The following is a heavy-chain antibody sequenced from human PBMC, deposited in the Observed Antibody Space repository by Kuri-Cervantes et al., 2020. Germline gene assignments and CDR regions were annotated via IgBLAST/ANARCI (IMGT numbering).Heavy chain of an antibody. D-gene: IGHD3-10*01. CDR2: IYYSGNT. CDR3: ARFGITMVRGVTSYGMDV. Sequence: ESLKISCTVSGGSISSSNYYWGWIRQPPGKGLEWIGSIYYSGNTHYNPSLESRVTISVDTSKNQFSLRLTSVTAADTAVYYCARFGITMVRGVTSYGMDVWGQGTTVTVSS. CDR1: GGSISSSNYY. V-gene: IGHV4-39*01. J-gene: IGHJ6*02.